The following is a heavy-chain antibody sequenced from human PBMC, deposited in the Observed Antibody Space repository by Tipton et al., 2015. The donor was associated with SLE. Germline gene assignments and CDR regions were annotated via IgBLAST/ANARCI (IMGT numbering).Heavy chain of an antibody. J-gene: IGHJ3*02. V-gene: IGHV4-4*02. CDR1: GGSINSNNW. CDR2: IHESGGP. CDR3: ARERHGDYDAFDI. D-gene: IGHD4-17*01. Sequence: TLSLTCAVSGGSINSNNWWSWVRQPPGKGLEWIGEIHESGGPNYNPSLESRVTISLDKSKNQFSLEVTSVTAAGTALYYCARERHGDYDAFDIWGQGTMVTVSS.